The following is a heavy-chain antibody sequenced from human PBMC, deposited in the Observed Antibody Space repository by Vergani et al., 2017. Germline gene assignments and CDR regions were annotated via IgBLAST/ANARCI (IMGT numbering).Heavy chain of an antibody. CDR2: ISSSSRYT. CDR3: ARTSGVETSYFDL. J-gene: IGHJ2*01. V-gene: IGHV3-11*06. Sequence: QVQLVESGGGLVKPGGSLRLSCAASGFTFSDYYMSWIRQAPGKGLEWVSFISSSSRYTNYADSVRGRFTISRDNAKQSLHLQMNSLRAEDTAVYYCARTSGVETSYFDLWGRGTLVTVSS. D-gene: IGHD2-21*02. CDR1: GFTFSDYY.